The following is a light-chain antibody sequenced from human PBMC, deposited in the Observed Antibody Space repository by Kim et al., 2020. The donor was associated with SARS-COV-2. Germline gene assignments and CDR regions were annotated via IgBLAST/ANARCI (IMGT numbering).Light chain of an antibody. CDR3: QMYT. V-gene: IGKV3-11*01. CDR2: DAS. J-gene: IGKJ2*01. Sequence: PPSARNNISCRASQSVSSYLAWYQQKPGQAPRLLIYDASNMATGIPARFSGSGSLTDFTLTISSLDPEVFAVDSSQMYT. CDR1: QSVSSY.